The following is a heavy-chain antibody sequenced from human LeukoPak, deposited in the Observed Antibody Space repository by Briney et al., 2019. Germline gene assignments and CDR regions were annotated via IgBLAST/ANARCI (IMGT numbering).Heavy chain of an antibody. CDR2: VYYSGSI. CDR1: GVSITAGNHH. J-gene: IGHJ5*01. Sequence: PSGSLSLTCTVSGVSITAGNHHWGWIRQPPGKGLVWIGSVYYSGSIFSDTSHKSRVTISGDTSKNQFSLSLSSVTAADTAVYYCARLNPGYVTAPHDSWGQGMLVTVSS. CDR3: ARLNPGYVTAPHDS. D-gene: IGHD3-16*01. V-gene: IGHV4-39*01.